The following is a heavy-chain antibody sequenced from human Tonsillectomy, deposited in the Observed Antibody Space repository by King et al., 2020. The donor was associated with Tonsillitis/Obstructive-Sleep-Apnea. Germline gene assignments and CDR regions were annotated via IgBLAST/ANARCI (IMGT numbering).Heavy chain of an antibody. CDR3: ARHGDYGDRDAFDI. J-gene: IGHJ3*02. CDR1: GGSISSYY. Sequence: QLQESGPGLVKPSETLSLTCTVSGGSISSYYWSWIRQPPGKGLEWIGYIYYSGSTNYNPSLKSRVTISVDTSKNQFSLKLSSVTAADTAVYYWARHGDYGDRDAFDIWGQGTMVTVSS. CDR2: IYYSGST. D-gene: IGHD4-17*01. V-gene: IGHV4-59*08.